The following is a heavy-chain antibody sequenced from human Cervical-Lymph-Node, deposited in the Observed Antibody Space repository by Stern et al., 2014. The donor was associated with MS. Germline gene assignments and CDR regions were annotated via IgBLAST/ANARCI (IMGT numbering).Heavy chain of an antibody. CDR1: GYTFNDYV. V-gene: IGHV1-3*01. Sequence: QVQLVQSGAEVRKPGASVKVSCKASGYTFNDYVMHWVRQAPGQRLEWLGWNNADTGDTQYSQNFQDRVTISRDTSATTASMELTSLTSEDTSVYFCAREAFRSGWRVFDFWGQGTLVTVSP. J-gene: IGHJ4*02. CDR2: NNADTGDT. D-gene: IGHD6-19*01. CDR3: AREAFRSGWRVFDF.